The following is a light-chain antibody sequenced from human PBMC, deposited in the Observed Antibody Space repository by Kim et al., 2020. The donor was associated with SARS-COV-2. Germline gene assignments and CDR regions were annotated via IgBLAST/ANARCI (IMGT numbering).Light chain of an antibody. Sequence: AAGGDRVTITCRASQSISSYLNWYQQKPGKAPKLLIYAASSLQSGVPSRFSGSGSGTDFTLTISSLQPEDFATYYCQQSYSTPRTFGQGTKVDIK. CDR2: AAS. CDR3: QQSYSTPRT. CDR1: QSISSY. V-gene: IGKV1-39*01. J-gene: IGKJ1*01.